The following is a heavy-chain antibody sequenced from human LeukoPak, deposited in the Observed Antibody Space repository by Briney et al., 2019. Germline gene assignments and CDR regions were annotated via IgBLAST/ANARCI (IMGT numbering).Heavy chain of an antibody. Sequence: GGSLRLSCAASGFTFSSHSMNCVRQAPGKGLEWISYISSTGNTKHYVDSVMGRFTISRDNAKNSVYLQMNSLRDDDTAVYYCAIDLTSEPTPWGQGTLVTVSS. CDR2: ISSTGNTK. V-gene: IGHV3-48*02. CDR1: GFTFSSHS. CDR3: AIDLTSEPTP. J-gene: IGHJ5*02. D-gene: IGHD4/OR15-4a*01.